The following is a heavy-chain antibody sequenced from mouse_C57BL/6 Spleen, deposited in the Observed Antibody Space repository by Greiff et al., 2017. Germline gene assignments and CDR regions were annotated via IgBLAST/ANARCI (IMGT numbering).Heavy chain of an antibody. CDR1: GYTFTSYG. D-gene: IGHD1-1*02. CDR3: AGVAWFAY. CDR2: IYPRSGNT. V-gene: IGHV1-81*01. J-gene: IGHJ3*01. Sequence: VQGVESGAELARPGASVKLSCKASGYTFTSYGISWVKQRTGQGLEWIGEIYPRSGNTYYNEKFKGKATLTADKSSSTAYMELRSLTSEDSAVYFCAGVAWFAYWGQGTLVTVSA.